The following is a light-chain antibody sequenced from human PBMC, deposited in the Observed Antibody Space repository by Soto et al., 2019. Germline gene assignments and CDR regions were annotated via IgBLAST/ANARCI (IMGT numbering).Light chain of an antibody. CDR2: DAS. Sequence: QSVLTQPRSVSGSPGQSVTISCTGTTGDVGAYNFVSWYQLHPGKAPKLMIYDASKRPSGVPDRFSASKSGNTPSLTISGLQAEDEADYSCCSYAGSFTWVFGGGTKLTVL. V-gene: IGLV2-11*01. CDR3: CSYAGSFTWV. CDR1: TGDVGAYNF. J-gene: IGLJ3*02.